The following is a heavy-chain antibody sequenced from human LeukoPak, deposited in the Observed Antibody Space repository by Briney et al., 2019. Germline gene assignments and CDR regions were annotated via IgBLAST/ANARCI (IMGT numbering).Heavy chain of an antibody. J-gene: IGHJ3*02. D-gene: IGHD3-10*01. Sequence: GGSLRLSCAASGFTFSSYWMSWVRQAPGKGLEWVANIKQDGSEKYYVDSVKGRFTVSRDNAKNSLYLQMNSLRAEDTAVFYCARGGMVRRVMGAFDIWGQGTLVTVSS. CDR3: ARGGMVRRVMGAFDI. CDR2: IKQDGSEK. CDR1: GFTFSSYW. V-gene: IGHV3-7*01.